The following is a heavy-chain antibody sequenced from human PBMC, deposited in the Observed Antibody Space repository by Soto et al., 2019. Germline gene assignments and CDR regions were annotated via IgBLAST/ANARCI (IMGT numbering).Heavy chain of an antibody. CDR3: AKDLGIPYSSGWYSFDY. J-gene: IGHJ4*02. Sequence: PGGSLRLSCAASGFTFSSYAMSWVRQAPGKGLEWVSAISGSGGSTYYADSVKGRFTISRDNSKNTLYLQMNSLRAEDTAVYYCAKDLGIPYSSGWYSFDYWGQGTLVTVSS. CDR2: ISGSGGST. D-gene: IGHD6-19*01. CDR1: GFTFSSYA. V-gene: IGHV3-23*01.